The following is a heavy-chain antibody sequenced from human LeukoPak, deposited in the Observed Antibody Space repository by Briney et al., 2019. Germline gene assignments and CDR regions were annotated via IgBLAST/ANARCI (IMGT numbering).Heavy chain of an antibody. J-gene: IGHJ4*02. Sequence: SVKVSCKASGGTFSSYAIIWVRQAPGQGLEWMGRIIPILGIANYAQKFQGRVTITADKSTSTAYMELSSLRSEDTAVYYCARAYNRGYSYGFEWYGFDYWGQGTLVTVSS. V-gene: IGHV1-69*04. CDR1: GGTFSSYA. CDR3: ARAYNRGYSYGFEWYGFDY. D-gene: IGHD5-18*01. CDR2: IIPILGIA.